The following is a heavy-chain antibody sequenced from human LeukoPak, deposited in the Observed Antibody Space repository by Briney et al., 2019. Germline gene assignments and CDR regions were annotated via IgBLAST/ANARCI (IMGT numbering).Heavy chain of an antibody. CDR1: GGTFSSYA. J-gene: IGHJ6*02. V-gene: IGHV1-69*13. CDR2: IIPIFGTA. CDR3: ARDQGPYCSSTSCSNNYYYYYGMDV. Sequence: GVSVKVSCKASGGTFSSYAISWVRQAPGQGLEWMGGIIPIFGTANYAQKFQGRVTITADESTSTAYMELSSLRSEDTAVYYCARDQGPYCSSTSCSNNYYYYYGMDVWGQGTTDPVSS. D-gene: IGHD2-2*01.